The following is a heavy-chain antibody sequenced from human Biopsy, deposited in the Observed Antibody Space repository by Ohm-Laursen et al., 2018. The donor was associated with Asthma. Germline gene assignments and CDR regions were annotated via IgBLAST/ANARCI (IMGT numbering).Heavy chain of an antibody. V-gene: IGHV4-39*01. J-gene: IGHJ6*02. CDR1: GGYMRSGNYY. CDR3: VRGSSSWHHGPFHYYYGLDV. CDR2: IYYSGTT. D-gene: IGHD6-13*01. Sequence: PSETLSLTCGLSSGSGGYMRSGNYYWGWIRQPPGKGLEGIGRIYYSGTTYYNPSLGSRVTGSADPTNNKFSLNLPSVTAADTAVYYCVRGSSSWHHGPFHYYYGLDVWGQGTTATVSS.